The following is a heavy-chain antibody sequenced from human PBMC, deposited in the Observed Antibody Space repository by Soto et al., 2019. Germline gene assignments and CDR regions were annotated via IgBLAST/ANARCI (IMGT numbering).Heavy chain of an antibody. Sequence: PSETLSLTCTVSGGSISSSSYYWGWIRQPPGKGLEWIGSIYYSGSTYYNPSLKSRVTISADTSKNQFSLKLSSVTAADTAVYYCARGPKRTMIVAPSRVAAWFDHWGQGTLVTVSS. CDR3: ARGPKRTMIVAPSRVAAWFDH. J-gene: IGHJ5*02. D-gene: IGHD3-22*01. CDR1: GGSISSSSYY. V-gene: IGHV4-39*01. CDR2: IYYSGST.